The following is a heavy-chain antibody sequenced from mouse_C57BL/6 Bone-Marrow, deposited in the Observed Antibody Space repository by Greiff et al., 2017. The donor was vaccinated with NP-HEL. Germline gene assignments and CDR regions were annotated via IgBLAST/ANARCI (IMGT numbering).Heavy chain of an antibody. D-gene: IGHD4-1*01. CDR1: GYSITSGYY. J-gene: IGHJ3*01. Sequence: EVKLMESGPGLVKPSQSLSLTCSVTGYSITSGYYWNWLRQFPGNKLEWMGYISYDGSNNYNPSLKNRISITRDTSKNQFFLKLNSMTTEDTATYCCARRDWDWGQGTLVTVSA. V-gene: IGHV3-6*01. CDR2: ISYDGSN. CDR3: ARRDWD.